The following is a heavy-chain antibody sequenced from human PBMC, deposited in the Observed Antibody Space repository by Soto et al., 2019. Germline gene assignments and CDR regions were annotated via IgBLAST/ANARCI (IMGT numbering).Heavy chain of an antibody. D-gene: IGHD6-13*01. J-gene: IGHJ6*02. CDR2: VNNDGTDT. CDR1: GFTFSNYW. Sequence: EVQLVESGGGLVQPGGSLRLSCAASGFTFSNYWMYWVRQAPGKGVVWVSRVNNDGTDTTHADSVKGRFTISRDNAENTLYLQMNSLRAEDTAVYYCARGGLQHALDVWGQGSKVTVSS. V-gene: IGHV3-74*03. CDR3: ARGGLQHALDV.